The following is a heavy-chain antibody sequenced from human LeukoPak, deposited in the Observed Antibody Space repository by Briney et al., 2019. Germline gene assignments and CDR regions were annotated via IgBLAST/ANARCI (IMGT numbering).Heavy chain of an antibody. CDR2: FDPEDGET. J-gene: IGHJ4*02. V-gene: IGHV1-24*01. CDR1: GYTLTELS. CDR3: ATTLLTTVTTYNY. Sequence: GASVKVSCKVSGYTLTELSMHWVRQAPGKGLEWMGGFDPEDGETTYAQKFQGRVTMTEDTSTDTAYMELSSLRSGDTAVYYCATTLLTTVTTYNYWGQGTLVTVSS. D-gene: IGHD4-17*01.